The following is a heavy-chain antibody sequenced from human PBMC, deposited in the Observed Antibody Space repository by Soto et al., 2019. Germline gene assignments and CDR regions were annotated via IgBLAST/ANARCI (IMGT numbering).Heavy chain of an antibody. V-gene: IGHV4-61*01. J-gene: IGHJ6*02. CDR2: IYYSGST. CDR1: GGSVSSGSYY. Sequence: SETLSLTCTVSGGSVSSGSYYWSWIRQPPGKGLEWIGYIYYSGSTNYNPSLKSRVTISVDTSKNQFSLKLSSVTAADTAVYYCARGLRVVVAATPYYYYGMDVWAKGPRSPST. D-gene: IGHD2-15*01. CDR3: ARGLRVVVAATPYYYYGMDV.